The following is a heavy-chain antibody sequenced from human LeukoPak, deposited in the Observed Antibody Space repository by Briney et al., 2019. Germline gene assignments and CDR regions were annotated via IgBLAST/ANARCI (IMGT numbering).Heavy chain of an antibody. Sequence: LAGGSLRLSCAASGFPFGSYSMNWVRQAPGKGLEWVSYISYSSITIYYADSVRGRFTISRDNAKNSLYLQMNSLRAEDTAVYYCARDGGGSQQSNWFDPWGQGTLVTVSS. J-gene: IGHJ5*02. CDR2: ISYSSITI. CDR3: ARDGGGSQQSNWFDP. V-gene: IGHV3-48*01. D-gene: IGHD1-26*01. CDR1: GFPFGSYS.